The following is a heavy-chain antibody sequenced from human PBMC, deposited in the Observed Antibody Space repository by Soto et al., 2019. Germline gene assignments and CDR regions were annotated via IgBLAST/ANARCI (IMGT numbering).Heavy chain of an antibody. V-gene: IGHV1-18*01. J-gene: IGHJ5*02. CDR3: VRAETIVVVPVAIRDP. D-gene: IGHD2-2*01. CDR2: VSAYNGNT. Sequence: ASVKVSCKASGYTFNTYGINWVRQAPGQGLEWLGWVSAYNGNTNYTQKLQGRVTMTTDTSTGTAYMELRSLRSDDTAVYYCVRAETIVVVPVAIRDPSGQGTLVTVSS. CDR1: GYTFNTYG.